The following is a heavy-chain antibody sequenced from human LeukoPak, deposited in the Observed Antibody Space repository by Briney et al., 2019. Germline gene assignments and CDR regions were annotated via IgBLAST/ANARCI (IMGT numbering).Heavy chain of an antibody. CDR1: GFTFSSYA. J-gene: IGHJ4*02. D-gene: IGHD1-20*01. Sequence: PGGSLRLSCAASGFTFSSYAMSWVRQAGGKGLEWVSAISGSGGSTYYADSVKGRFTISRDNSKNTLYLQMSSLRAEDTAVYYCAKPKDNSLYCFDYWDQGTLVTVSS. CDR2: ISGSGGST. CDR3: AKPKDNSLYCFDY. V-gene: IGHV3-23*01.